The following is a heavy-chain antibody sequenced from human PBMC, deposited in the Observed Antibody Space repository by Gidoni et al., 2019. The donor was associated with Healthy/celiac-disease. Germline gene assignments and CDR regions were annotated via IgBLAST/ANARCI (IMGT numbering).Heavy chain of an antibody. Sequence: EVQLVESGGGLVKPGGSLRLSCAASGFTFSNAGMSGVRQAPGKGLEWVGRIKSTTDGGTTDYSAPVKGRFTISRDDSKNTLYLQMNSLKTEDTAVYYCTTEDGRITIFGVATNNNAFDIWGQGTMVTVSS. V-gene: IGHV3-15*01. D-gene: IGHD3-3*01. J-gene: IGHJ3*02. CDR1: GFTFSNAG. CDR3: TTEDGRITIFGVATNNNAFDI. CDR2: IKSTTDGGTT.